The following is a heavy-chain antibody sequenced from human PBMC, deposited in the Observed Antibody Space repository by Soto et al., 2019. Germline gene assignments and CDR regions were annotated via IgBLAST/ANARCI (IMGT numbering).Heavy chain of an antibody. CDR3: ARESSGTQYFDY. Sequence: QVQLEQSGAEVKKPGASMKVSCKASGYTFTSYYIHWVRQAPGQGLEWMGVSHVGPDTTMYAQKFQGRVTMTRDKSTSTVYMELSSLISEDTAVYFCARESSGTQYFDYWGQGTLVTVSS. J-gene: IGHJ4*02. CDR2: SHVGPDTT. D-gene: IGHD6-19*01. CDR1: GYTFTSYY. V-gene: IGHV1-46*01.